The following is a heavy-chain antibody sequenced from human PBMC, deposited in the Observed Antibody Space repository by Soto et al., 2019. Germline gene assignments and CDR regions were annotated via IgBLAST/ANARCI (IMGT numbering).Heavy chain of an antibody. CDR1: GGSVSSGSYY. Sequence: SETLSLTCTVSGGSVSSGSYYWSWIRQXPGKGLEWIGYIYYSGSTNYNPSLKSRVTISVDTSKNQFSLKLSSVTAADTAVYYCARINSGSYYESFDYWGQGTLVTVSS. J-gene: IGHJ4*02. V-gene: IGHV4-61*01. CDR3: ARINSGSYYESFDY. D-gene: IGHD1-26*01. CDR2: IYYSGST.